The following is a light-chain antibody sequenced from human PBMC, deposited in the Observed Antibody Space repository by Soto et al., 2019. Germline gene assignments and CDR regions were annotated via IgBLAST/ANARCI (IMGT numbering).Light chain of an antibody. V-gene: IGKV3-20*01. CDR2: GAS. CDR3: QQYGSSPLT. J-gene: IGKJ4*01. CDR1: QSVSSSY. Sequence: EIVLTQSPGTLSLSPGERATLSCRASQSVSSSYLAWYQQKPGQAPRLLLYGASSRDTGIPDRFSGSGSGTDFTLTISRLKPEDFAVYYCQQYGSSPLTFGGGTKVEIK.